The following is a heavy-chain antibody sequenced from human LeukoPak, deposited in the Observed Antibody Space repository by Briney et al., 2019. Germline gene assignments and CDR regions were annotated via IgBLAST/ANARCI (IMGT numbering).Heavy chain of an antibody. CDR2: IYYSGST. D-gene: IGHD2-2*01. CDR1: GGSISSYY. V-gene: IGHV4-59*12. J-gene: IGHJ4*02. CDR3: ARLRSLNCSSTSCYFYYFDY. Sequence: ASETLSLTCTVSGGSISSYYWSWIRQPPGKGLEWIGYIYYSGSTNYNPSLKSRVTISVDTSKNQFSLKLSSVTAADTAVYYCARLRSLNCSSTSCYFYYFDYWGQGTLVTVSS.